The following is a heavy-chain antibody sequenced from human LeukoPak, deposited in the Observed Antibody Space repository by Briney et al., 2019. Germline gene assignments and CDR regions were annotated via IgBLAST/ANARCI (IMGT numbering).Heavy chain of an antibody. V-gene: IGHV4-4*07. CDR3: ARERYYYDTSGYYYVGVDY. CDR1: GGSISSYY. CDR2: IYTTGST. Sequence: SETLSLTCTVSGGSISSYYWSWIRQPAGKGLEWIGRIYTTGSTNHNPSLKSRVTMSVDTSKNQFFLKLSSVTAADTAVYYCARERYYYDTSGYYYVGVDYWGQGTLVTVSS. D-gene: IGHD3-22*01. J-gene: IGHJ4*02.